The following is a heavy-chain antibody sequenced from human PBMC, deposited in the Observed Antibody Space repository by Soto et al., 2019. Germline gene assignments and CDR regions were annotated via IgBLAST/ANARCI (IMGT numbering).Heavy chain of an antibody. CDR3: ARDYYDSSGYRPFDY. CDR2: IYYSGST. D-gene: IGHD3-22*01. CDR1: GGSISSGGYY. J-gene: IGHJ4*02. Sequence: NPSETLSLTCAVSGGSISSGGYYWSWIRQHPGKGLEWIGYIYYSGSTYYNPSLKSRVTISVDTSKNQFSLKLSSVTAADTAVYYCARDYYDSSGYRPFDYWGQGTLVTVSS. V-gene: IGHV4-31*11.